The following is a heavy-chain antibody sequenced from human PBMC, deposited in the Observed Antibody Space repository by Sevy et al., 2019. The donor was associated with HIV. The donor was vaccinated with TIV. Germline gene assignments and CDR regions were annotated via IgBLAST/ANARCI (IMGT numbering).Heavy chain of an antibody. D-gene: IGHD3-10*01. J-gene: IGHJ4*02. CDR3: ARLGATRFYFDY. CDR1: GGSISSSSHY. Sequence: SETLSLTCAVSGGSISSSSHYWVWIRQPPGKGLEWIGNIYYSGSTYYHPSLKSRVTISVDTSKNRFSLKLTSVTAADTAVYYCARLGATRFYFDYWGQGTPVTVSS. V-gene: IGHV4-39*01. CDR2: IYYSGST.